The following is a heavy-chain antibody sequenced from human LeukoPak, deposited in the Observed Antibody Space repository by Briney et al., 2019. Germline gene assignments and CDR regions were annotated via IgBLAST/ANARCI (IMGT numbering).Heavy chain of an antibody. CDR2: IYYSGST. Sequence: PSETLSLTCTVSGGSISSYYWSWIRQPPGKGLEWIGDIYYSGSTNYNPSLKSRVTISVDTSKNQFSLKLSSVTAADTAVYYCAREQSYRAFDIWGQGTMVTVSS. V-gene: IGHV4-59*01. J-gene: IGHJ3*02. D-gene: IGHD1-26*01. CDR3: AREQSYRAFDI. CDR1: GGSISSYY.